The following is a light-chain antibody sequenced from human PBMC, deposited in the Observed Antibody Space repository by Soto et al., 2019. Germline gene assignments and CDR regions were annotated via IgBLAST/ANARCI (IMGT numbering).Light chain of an antibody. CDR3: QQYGRSPPFT. J-gene: IGKJ2*01. Sequence: ELVLTQSPGTLSLSPGERATLSCRASQSVSSSYLAWYQQKPGQAPRLLIYGASNRATGIPDRFSGSGSGTDFTLTISRLEPEYFAVHFCQQYGRSPPFTFGQGTKVDIK. CDR2: GAS. V-gene: IGKV3-20*01. CDR1: QSVSSSY.